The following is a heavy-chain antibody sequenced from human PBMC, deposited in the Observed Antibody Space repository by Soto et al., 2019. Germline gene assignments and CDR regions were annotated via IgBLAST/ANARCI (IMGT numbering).Heavy chain of an antibody. V-gene: IGHV3-30-3*01. J-gene: IGHJ3*02. Sequence: GGSLRLSCAASGFTFSSYAMHWVRQAPGKGLEWVAVISYDGSNKYYADSVKGRFTISRDNSKNTLYLQMNRLRAEDTAVYYCARFFEYYYDSSGYYRGEAHDAFDIWGQGAMVTVSS. D-gene: IGHD3-22*01. CDR1: GFTFSSYA. CDR2: ISYDGSNK. CDR3: ARFFEYYYDSSGYYRGEAHDAFDI.